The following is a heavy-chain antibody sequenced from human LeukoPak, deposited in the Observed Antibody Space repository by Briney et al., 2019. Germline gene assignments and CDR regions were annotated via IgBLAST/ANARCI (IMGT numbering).Heavy chain of an antibody. J-gene: IGHJ6*02. CDR1: GFTFSYYY. CDR2: ITGSGGNT. CDR3: AKAASSSWPSYYYGMDV. V-gene: IGHV3-23*01. D-gene: IGHD6-13*01. Sequence: GGSLRLSCAASGFTFSYYYMSWVRQAPGKGLEWVSVITGSGGNTYYADSVKGRFTISKDNSKNTVYLQMSSLRVDDTAVYYCAKAASSSWPSYYYGMDVWGQGTTVTVSS.